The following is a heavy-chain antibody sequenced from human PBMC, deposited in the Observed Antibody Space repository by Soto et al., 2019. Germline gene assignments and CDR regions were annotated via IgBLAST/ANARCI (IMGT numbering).Heavy chain of an antibody. D-gene: IGHD5-18*01. V-gene: IGHV3-23*01. Sequence: EVQLLESGGGLVRPGGSLRLSCAASGFTFSSYAMSWVRQAPGKGLEWVSAISGSGGSTYYADSVKGRFTISRDNSKNTLYLQMNSLRAEDTAVYYCAKIYSYENYFDYWGQGTLVTVSS. J-gene: IGHJ4*02. CDR3: AKIYSYENYFDY. CDR2: ISGSGGST. CDR1: GFTFSSYA.